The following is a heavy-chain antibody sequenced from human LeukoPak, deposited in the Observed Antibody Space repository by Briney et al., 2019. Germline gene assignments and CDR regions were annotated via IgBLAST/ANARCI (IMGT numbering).Heavy chain of an antibody. J-gene: IGHJ4*02. Sequence: SETLSLTCTVSGGSFSNYNYYWGWIRQSPGKGLEWIGSIHYVGSTYYNPSLKSRVTISVDTSKNQFSLNLSSVTAADTAVYFCARQNNFDFWSGFFDYWGLGALVTVSS. V-gene: IGHV4-39*01. D-gene: IGHD3-3*01. CDR3: ARQNNFDFWSGFFDY. CDR2: IHYVGST. CDR1: GGSFSNYNYY.